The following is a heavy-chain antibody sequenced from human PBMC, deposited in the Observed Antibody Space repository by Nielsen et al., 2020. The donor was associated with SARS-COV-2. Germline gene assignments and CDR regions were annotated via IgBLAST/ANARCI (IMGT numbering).Heavy chain of an antibody. D-gene: IGHD4-17*01. CDR3: ASRYDDSVLAAFDI. CDR2: IIPIFGTA. V-gene: IGHV1-69*13. CDR1: GYTFTSYY. J-gene: IGHJ3*02. Sequence: SVKVSCKASGYTFTSYYMHWVRQAPGQGLEWMGGIIPIFGTANYAQKFQGRVTITADESTSTAYMELSSLRSDDTAVYYCASRYDDSVLAAFDIWGQGTMVTVSS.